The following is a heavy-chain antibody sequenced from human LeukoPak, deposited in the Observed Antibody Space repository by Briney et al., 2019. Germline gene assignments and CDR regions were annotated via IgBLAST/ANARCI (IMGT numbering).Heavy chain of an antibody. V-gene: IGHV3-53*01. CDR3: ARVKMVRGVILGYYFDY. D-gene: IGHD3-10*01. CDR1: GFTVSSNY. CDR2: IYSGGST. Sequence: PGGSLRLSCAASGFTVSSNYMSWVRQAPGKGLEWVSIIYSGGSTYYADSVKGRFTISRDNSKNTLYLQMNSLRAEDTAVYYCARVKMVRGVILGYYFDYWGQGTLVTVSS. J-gene: IGHJ4*02.